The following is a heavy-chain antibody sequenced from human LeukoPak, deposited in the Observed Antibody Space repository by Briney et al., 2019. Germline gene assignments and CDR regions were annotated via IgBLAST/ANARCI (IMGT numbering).Heavy chain of an antibody. V-gene: IGHV3-21*04. Sequence: GGSLRLSCAASGFTFSSYSMNWVRQAPGKGLEWVSSISSSSSYIYYADSVKGRFTISRDNAKNSLYLQMNSLRAEDTAVYYCAKNGGDCVPYYYYYYMDVWGKGTTVTISS. D-gene: IGHD2-21*02. J-gene: IGHJ6*03. CDR2: ISSSSSYI. CDR1: GFTFSSYS. CDR3: AKNGGDCVPYYYYYYMDV.